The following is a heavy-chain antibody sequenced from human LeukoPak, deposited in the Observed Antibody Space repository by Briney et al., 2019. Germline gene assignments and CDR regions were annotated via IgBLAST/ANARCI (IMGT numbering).Heavy chain of an antibody. CDR1: GYSFNSNW. V-gene: IGHV5-51*01. J-gene: IGHJ6*02. Sequence: GEALKISCKASGYSFNSNWNGWVRQMPGKGLEWMGIIYPGDSDTRYSPSFQGKVTISAAKSTSTAYLQWSSLKAPDTAMYYCARLDTGYYYGMDVWGQGTTVTVSS. D-gene: IGHD2-8*02. CDR2: IYPGDSDT. CDR3: ARLDTGYYYGMDV.